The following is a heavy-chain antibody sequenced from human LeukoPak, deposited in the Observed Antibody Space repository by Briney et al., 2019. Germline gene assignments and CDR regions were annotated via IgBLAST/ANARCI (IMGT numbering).Heavy chain of an antibody. D-gene: IGHD2-15*01. Sequence: PGGSLTLSCAASGFTFSSYAMSWVRQAPGKGLEWVSGISGSGGGTYYADSVKGGFTISRDNSKNTLYLQMNSLRAEDTAVYYCAKDKAAPGYCTSDSCYSDYWGQGTLVSVSS. CDR3: AKDKAAPGYCTSDSCYSDY. V-gene: IGHV3-23*01. J-gene: IGHJ4*02. CDR2: ISGSGGGT. CDR1: GFTFSSYA.